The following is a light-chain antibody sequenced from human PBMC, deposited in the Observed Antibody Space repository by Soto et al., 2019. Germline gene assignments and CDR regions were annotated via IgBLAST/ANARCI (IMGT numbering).Light chain of an antibody. Sequence: DIQMTQSPSTLSASVGDRVTITCRASQSISSWLAWYQRKPGKAHKLLIYDASNLETGVPSRFSGSGSGTDFTFTISSLQPEDIATYYCQQYDNLPITFGQGTRLEIK. V-gene: IGKV1-33*01. CDR2: DAS. CDR3: QQYDNLPIT. CDR1: QSISSW. J-gene: IGKJ5*01.